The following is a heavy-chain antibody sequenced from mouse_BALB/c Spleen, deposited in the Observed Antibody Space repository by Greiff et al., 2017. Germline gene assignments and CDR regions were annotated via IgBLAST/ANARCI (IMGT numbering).Heavy chain of an antibody. J-gene: IGHJ4*01. CDR3: ARGDGDAMDY. CDR1: GFTFSSYY. CDR2: INSNGGST. V-gene: IGHV5-6-2*01. D-gene: IGHD3-3*01. Sequence: EVKVVESGGGLVKPGGSLKLSCAASGFTFSSYYMSWVRQTPEKRLELVAAINSNGGSTYYPDTVKGRFTISRDNAKNTLYLQMSSLKSEDTALYCCARGDGDAMDYWGQGTSVTVSS.